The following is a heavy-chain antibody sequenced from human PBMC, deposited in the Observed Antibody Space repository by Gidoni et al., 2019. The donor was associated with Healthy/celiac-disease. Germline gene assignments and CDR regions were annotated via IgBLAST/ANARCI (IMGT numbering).Heavy chain of an antibody. V-gene: IGHV4-34*01. CDR2: INHSGST. D-gene: IGHD3-3*01. J-gene: IGHJ6*03. CDR1: GGSFSGYY. Sequence: QVQLQQWGAGLLKPSETLSLTCAVYGGSFSGYYWSWIRQPPGKGLEWIGEINHSGSTNYNPSLKSRVTISVDTSKNQFSLKLSSVTAADTAVYYCARATYYDFWSGYYYDYYMDVWGKGTTVTVSS. CDR3: ARATYYDFWSGYYYDYYMDV.